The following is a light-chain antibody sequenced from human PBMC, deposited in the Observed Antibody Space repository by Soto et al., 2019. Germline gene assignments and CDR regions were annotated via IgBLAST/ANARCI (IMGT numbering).Light chain of an antibody. CDR1: QYVPSSH. J-gene: IGKJ4*01. Sequence: DIVLTQSPGIMSLSPGERATLSCRASQYVPSSHLAWYQQKPGQTPRVLIFGTSSRATGIPDRFSGSGSGTDFTLTISRLEPEDFAVYYCQQHISTPLTFGGGTKVEI. CDR3: QQHISTPLT. CDR2: GTS. V-gene: IGKV3-20*01.